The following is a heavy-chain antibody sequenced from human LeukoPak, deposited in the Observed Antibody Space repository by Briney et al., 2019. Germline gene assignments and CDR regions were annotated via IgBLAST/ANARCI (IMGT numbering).Heavy chain of an antibody. CDR2: LHPDGSER. CDR1: GFSFTKYW. J-gene: IGHJ4*02. CDR3: ARGGYSFDY. D-gene: IGHD5-12*01. Sequence: GGSLRLSCVASGFSFTKYWMTWVRQAPGKGLECVARLHPDGSERNYVGSVEGRFTVFGDNAKSSLFLQMHSLRVEDTAVYYCARGGYSFDYLGQGTLVTVPS. V-gene: IGHV3-7*01.